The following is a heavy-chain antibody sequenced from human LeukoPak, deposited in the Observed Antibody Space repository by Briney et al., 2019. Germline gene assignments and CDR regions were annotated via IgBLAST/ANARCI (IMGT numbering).Heavy chain of an antibody. CDR1: GFTFSSYS. CDR3: AKAPRGTTVHVDY. J-gene: IGHJ4*02. D-gene: IGHD4-17*01. Sequence: PGGSLRLSCAAPGFTFSSYSMNWVRQAPGKGLEWVSYISSSSSTIYYADSVKGRFTISRDNAKNSLYLQMNSLRAEDTAVYYCAKAPRGTTVHVDYWGQGTLVTVSS. V-gene: IGHV3-48*04. CDR2: ISSSSSTI.